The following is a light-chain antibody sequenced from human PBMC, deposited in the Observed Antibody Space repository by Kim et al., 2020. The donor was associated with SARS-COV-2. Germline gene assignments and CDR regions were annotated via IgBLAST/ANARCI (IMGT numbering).Light chain of an antibody. V-gene: IGLV3-25*03. CDR1: ALPKQY. Sequence: SYELTQPPSVSVSPGQTARITCSGDALPKQYVYWYQQKPGQAPVLLIYKDTERPSGIPERFSGSSSGTTVTLTISGVQAEDEADYYCQSADSSGTPWVFGGGTQLTVL. CDR3: QSADSSGTPWV. J-gene: IGLJ3*02. CDR2: KDT.